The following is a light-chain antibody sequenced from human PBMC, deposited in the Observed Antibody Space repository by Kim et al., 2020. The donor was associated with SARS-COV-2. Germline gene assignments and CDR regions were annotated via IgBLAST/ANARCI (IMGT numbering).Light chain of an antibody. CDR1: ISNIGTNT. J-gene: IGLJ2*01. Sequence: ELTQPPSASGTPGQRVTISCSGSISNIGTNTVNWYQQLPGTAPKLLIYSNNQRPSGVPDRFSGSKSGTSASLAISGLQSDDEADYYCAAWDDSKTVLFGGGTQLTVL. CDR3: AAWDDSKTVL. V-gene: IGLV1-44*01. CDR2: SNN.